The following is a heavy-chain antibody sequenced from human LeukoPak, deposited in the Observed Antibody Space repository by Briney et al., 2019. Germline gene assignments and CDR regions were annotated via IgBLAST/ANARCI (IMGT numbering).Heavy chain of an antibody. J-gene: IGHJ6*03. Sequence: GGSLRLACAASGFTFSTYGMNLVRQPPGKWREWVSYISGSSGTIYYEDSVKGRFTISRENAKNSLYLQMNSLRAEDTAVYYCARRSEFGVLYYMDVWGKGTTVTVSS. CDR3: ARRSEFGVLYYMDV. D-gene: IGHD3-16*01. CDR2: ISGSSGTI. CDR1: GFTFSTYG. V-gene: IGHV3-48*01.